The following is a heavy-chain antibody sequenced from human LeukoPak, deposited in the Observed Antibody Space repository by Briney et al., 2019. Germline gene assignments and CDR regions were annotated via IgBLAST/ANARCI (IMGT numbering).Heavy chain of an antibody. J-gene: IGHJ5*02. D-gene: IGHD6-25*01. CDR2: IYYTGST. CDR1: GGSISSTGYY. CDR3: ASAQRGWFDP. Sequence: SETLSLTCTVSGGSISSTGYYWGWIRQPPGKGLEWIGNIYYTGSTYYNPSLKSRVTISVDTSKNQFSLRLSSVTAADTAVYYCASAQRGWFDPWGQGTLVTVSS. V-gene: IGHV4-39*07.